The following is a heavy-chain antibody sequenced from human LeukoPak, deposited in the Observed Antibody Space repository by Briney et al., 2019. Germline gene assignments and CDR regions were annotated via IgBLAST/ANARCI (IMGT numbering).Heavy chain of an antibody. Sequence: GGSLRLSCAASGFTFSSYSMNWVRQAPGKGLEWVSSISSSSSYIYYADSVKGRFTISRDNAKNSLYLQMNSLRAEDTAVDYCARAESAVAPTTHWGQGTLVTVSS. CDR3: ARAESAVAPTTH. CDR1: GFTFSSYS. D-gene: IGHD6-19*01. CDR2: ISSSSSYI. V-gene: IGHV3-21*01. J-gene: IGHJ4*02.